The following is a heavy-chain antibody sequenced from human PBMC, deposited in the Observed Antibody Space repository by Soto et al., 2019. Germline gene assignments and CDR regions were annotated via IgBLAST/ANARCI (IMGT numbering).Heavy chain of an antibody. V-gene: IGHV5-10-1*01. D-gene: IGHD6-6*01. J-gene: IGHJ6*02. CDR2: IDPSDSHT. CDR1: GYSFTSYW. Sequence: GASLKISCKGSGYSFTSYWISWVRQMPGKGLEWMGRIDPSDSHTNYSTCFQGHVTISADKPISTAYLQWSSLKASDTAMYYWASSHFAARPGFYYYYGMDVWGQGTTVTVSS. CDR3: ASSHFAARPGFYYYYGMDV.